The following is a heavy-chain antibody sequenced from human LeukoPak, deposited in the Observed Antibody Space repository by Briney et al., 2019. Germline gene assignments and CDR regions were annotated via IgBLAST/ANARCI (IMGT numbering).Heavy chain of an antibody. CDR3: ARLQYYYDSNGYYSLYYFDY. V-gene: IGHV4-39*01. J-gene: IGHJ4*02. D-gene: IGHD3-22*01. Sequence: PPETLSLTCTVSGDSISSSSYYWGWIRQPPGKGLEWIGNIYYSGSTYYNPSLRSRLTISLDTSKNQFSLTLSSVTAADTAVYYCARLQYYYDSNGYYSLYYFDYWGQGTVVTVSS. CDR2: IYYSGST. CDR1: GDSISSSSYY.